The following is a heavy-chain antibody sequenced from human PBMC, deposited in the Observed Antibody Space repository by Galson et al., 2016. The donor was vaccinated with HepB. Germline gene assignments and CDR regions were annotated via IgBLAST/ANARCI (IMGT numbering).Heavy chain of an antibody. CDR2: IYDSGRT. CDR3: ARLFRLWDGFFDY. D-gene: IGHD4/OR15-4a*01. CDR1: SGSVSGYY. Sequence: LTCTVSSGSVSGYYWSWIRQPPGKGLEWIGHIYDSGRTKYNPSLKSRLTISIDTSKDQFSLKLSSVTAADTAVYYCARLFRLWDGFFDYWGQGTLVTVSS. V-gene: IGHV4-59*08. J-gene: IGHJ4*02.